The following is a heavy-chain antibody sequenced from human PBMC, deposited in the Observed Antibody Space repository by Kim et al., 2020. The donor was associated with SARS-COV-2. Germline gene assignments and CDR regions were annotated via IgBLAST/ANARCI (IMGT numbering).Heavy chain of an antibody. Sequence: YAQKFQGRVTMTRDTSISTAYMELSRLRSDDTAVYYCARVFRDVPRKFDYWGQGTLVTVSS. CDR3: ARVFRDVPRKFDY. V-gene: IGHV1-2*02. D-gene: IGHD6-6*01. J-gene: IGHJ4*02.